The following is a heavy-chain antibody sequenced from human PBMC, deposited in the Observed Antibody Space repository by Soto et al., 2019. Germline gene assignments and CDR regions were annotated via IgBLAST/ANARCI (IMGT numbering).Heavy chain of an antibody. Sequence: SETLSLTCTFSGGSMSTSAYYWSWIRQHPGKGLEWIGYIYYSGSTFYNPSLMSRVTISVDTSKQQFSLKMTSVTAADTAIYYCARHVSAVGRRGYFDFWGLGTLVTVSS. CDR3: ARHVSAVGRRGYFDF. V-gene: IGHV4-31*03. CDR2: IYYSGST. D-gene: IGHD5-18*01. CDR1: GGSMSTSAYY. J-gene: IGHJ4*02.